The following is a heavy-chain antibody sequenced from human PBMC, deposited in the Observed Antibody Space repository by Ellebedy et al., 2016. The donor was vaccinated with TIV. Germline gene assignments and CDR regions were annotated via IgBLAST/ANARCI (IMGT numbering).Heavy chain of an antibody. CDR3: ARVGGDYPFDY. J-gene: IGHJ4*02. CDR1: GYTFTSYY. CDR2: IIPIFGTA. D-gene: IGHD4-17*01. V-gene: IGHV1-69*13. Sequence: SVKVSCXASGYTFTSYYMHWVRQAPGQGLEWMGGIIPIFGTANYAQKFQGRVTITADESTSTAYMELSSLRSEDTAVYYCARVGGDYPFDYWGQGTLVTVSS.